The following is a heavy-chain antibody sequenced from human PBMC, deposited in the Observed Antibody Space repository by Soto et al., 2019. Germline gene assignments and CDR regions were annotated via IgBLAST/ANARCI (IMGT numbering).Heavy chain of an antibody. D-gene: IGHD3-9*01. J-gene: IGHJ4*02. CDR3: ARDQGFPFGWLLYYFDY. CDR1: GFTFSSYA. V-gene: IGHV3-30-3*01. CDR2: ISYDGSNK. Sequence: GGSLRLSCAASGFTFSSYAMHWVRQAPGKGLEWVAVISYDGSNKYYADSVKGRFTISRDNSKNTLYLQMNSLRAEDTAVYYCARDQGFPFGWLLYYFDYWGQGTLVTVSS.